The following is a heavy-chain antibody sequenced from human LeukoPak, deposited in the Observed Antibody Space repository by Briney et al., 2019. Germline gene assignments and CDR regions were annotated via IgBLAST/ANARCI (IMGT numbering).Heavy chain of an antibody. Sequence: PSETLSLTCVVSGGSISSTSYYWGWIRQPPGKGLEWIGNIYYSGSTYYNPSLKSRVTISVDTSKNQFSLKLSSVTAADTAVYYCARVSIAAAAEKWGQGTLVTVSS. V-gene: IGHV4-39*01. J-gene: IGHJ4*02. D-gene: IGHD6-13*01. CDR3: ARVSIAAAAEK. CDR1: GGSISSTSYY. CDR2: IYYSGST.